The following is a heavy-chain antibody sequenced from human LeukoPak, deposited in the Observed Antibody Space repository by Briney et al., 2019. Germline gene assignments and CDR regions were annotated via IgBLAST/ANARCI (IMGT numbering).Heavy chain of an antibody. CDR1: GGSISSYY. Sequence: SETLSLTCTVSGGSISSYYWNWIRQPPGKGLEWIGYIYYSGSTNYSPSLKSRVTISVDTSKNHFSLKVSSVTAADTAVYYCARGANCGEDYFDYWGQGTLVTVSS. CDR3: ARGANCGEDYFDY. V-gene: IGHV4-59*01. D-gene: IGHD1-1*01. J-gene: IGHJ4*02. CDR2: IYYSGST.